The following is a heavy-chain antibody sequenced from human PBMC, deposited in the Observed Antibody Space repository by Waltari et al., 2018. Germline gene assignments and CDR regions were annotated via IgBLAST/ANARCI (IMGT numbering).Heavy chain of an antibody. CDR1: GGTFSSYA. D-gene: IGHD2-8*01. J-gene: IGHJ3*02. V-gene: IGHV1-69*10. CDR3: ARVAGYDGVAFDI. Sequence: QVQLVQSGAEVKKPGSSVKVSCKASGGTFSSYASSWVRQATGQGLEWMGGIIPILGIANYEQKLQGRVTITADKSTRTAYMELSSPGSEDTAVYYFARVAGYDGVAFDIWGQGTMVTVSS. CDR2: IIPILGIA.